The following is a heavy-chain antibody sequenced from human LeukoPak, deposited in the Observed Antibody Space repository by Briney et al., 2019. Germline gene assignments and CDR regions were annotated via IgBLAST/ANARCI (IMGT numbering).Heavy chain of an antibody. CDR1: GFTFSSYA. Sequence: GGSLRLSCAASGFTFSSYAMSWVRQAPGKGLEWVSAISGGGGSTYYADSVKGRFTISRDNSKNTLYLQMNNLRAEDTAVYYYAKDRLQYGGNFDYWGQGTLVTVSS. CDR2: ISGGGGST. CDR3: AKDRLQYGGNFDY. V-gene: IGHV3-23*01. J-gene: IGHJ4*02. D-gene: IGHD4-23*01.